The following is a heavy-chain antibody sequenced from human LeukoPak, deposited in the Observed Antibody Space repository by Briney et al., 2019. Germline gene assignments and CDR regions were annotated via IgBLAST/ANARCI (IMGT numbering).Heavy chain of an antibody. D-gene: IGHD1-14*01. V-gene: IGHV4-59*08. CDR2: IYYSGST. J-gene: IGHJ4*02. CDR1: GGSISSYY. CDR3: ARHSVTTHGTYDY. Sequence: ASETLSLTCTVSGGSISSYYWSWIRQPPGKGLEWIGYIYYSGSTNYNPSLKSRVTISVDTSKNQFSLKLSSVTAADTAVYYCARHSVTTHGTYDYWGQGTLVTVSS.